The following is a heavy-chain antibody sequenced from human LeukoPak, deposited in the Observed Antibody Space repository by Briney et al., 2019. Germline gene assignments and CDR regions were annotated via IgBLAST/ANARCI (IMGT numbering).Heavy chain of an antibody. CDR3: SRENGACCPFGY. D-gene: IGHD2-15*01. CDR2: VSLSGLT. CDR1: GGSISSTNW. V-gene: IGHV4-4*02. Sequence: SGTLSLTCGLSGGSISSTNWWSWVRPPPGQGLEWIGEVSLSGLTNYNPSLSSRVIMALDTSKNHLSLHLTSVTAADTAVYYCSRENGACCPFGYWGQGYLVTVLS. J-gene: IGHJ4*02.